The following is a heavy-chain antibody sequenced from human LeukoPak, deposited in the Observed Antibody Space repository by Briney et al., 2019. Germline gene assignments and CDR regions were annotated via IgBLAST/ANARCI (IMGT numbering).Heavy chain of an antibody. V-gene: IGHV1-46*01. CDR2: INHSGGST. CDR3: ARASALVAGTGRFYYYYYMDV. CDR1: GYTFTSYY. J-gene: IGHJ6*03. D-gene: IGHD6-6*01. Sequence: GASVKVSCKASGYTFTSYYMHWVRQAPGQGLEWMGIINHSGGSTSYAQKFQGRVTMTRDMSTSTVYMELSSLRSEDTAVYYCARASALVAGTGRFYYYYYMDVWGKGTTVTVSS.